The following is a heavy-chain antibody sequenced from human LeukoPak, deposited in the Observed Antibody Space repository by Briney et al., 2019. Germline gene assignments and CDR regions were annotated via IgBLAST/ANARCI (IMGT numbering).Heavy chain of an antibody. CDR1: GASISSNAYS. Sequence: SQTLSLTCAVSGASISSNAYSWSWIRQPPGKGLEWIGYIYRSGSTYYNPSLKSRVTISVHRSKNQFSLKLSSVTAADTAVYYCASDRGDGYPAGYFDYWGQGTLVTVSS. J-gene: IGHJ4*02. CDR2: IYRSGST. V-gene: IGHV4-30-2*01. CDR3: ASDRGDGYPAGYFDY. D-gene: IGHD5-24*01.